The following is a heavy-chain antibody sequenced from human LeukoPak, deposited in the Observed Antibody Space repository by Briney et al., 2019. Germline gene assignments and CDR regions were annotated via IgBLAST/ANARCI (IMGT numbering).Heavy chain of an antibody. J-gene: IGHJ3*01. CDR2: IKQDGSEK. V-gene: IGHV3-7*01. CDR3: ARGFDGANAFDL. CDR1: RFSSSNYW. Sequence: TGGSLGLSCVASRFSSSNYWMNWVRQAPGKGLEWVANIKQDGSEKYYVDSVKGRFTISRDNAKNSVYLKMNSLRAEDTAVYYCARGFDGANAFDLWGQGTLVTVSS.